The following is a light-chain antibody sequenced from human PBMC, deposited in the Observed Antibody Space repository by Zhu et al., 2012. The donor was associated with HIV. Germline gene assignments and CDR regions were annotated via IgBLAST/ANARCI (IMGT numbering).Light chain of an antibody. J-gene: IGKJ4*01. CDR2: DAS. Sequence: EIVLTQSPATLSLSPGERATLSCRASQSVDNYLAWYQQKPGQPPRLLIYDASNRATGIPARFSGGGSGTDFTLTISSLEPEDFAVYYCQQRSNWPFTFGGGTKVEIK. CDR3: QQRSNWPFT. V-gene: IGKV3-11*01. CDR1: QSVDNY.